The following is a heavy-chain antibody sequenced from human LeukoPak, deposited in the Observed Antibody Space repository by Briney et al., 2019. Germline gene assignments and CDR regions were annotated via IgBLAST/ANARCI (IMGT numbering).Heavy chain of an antibody. J-gene: IGHJ6*03. CDR3: AGSGSSTYYYYYMDV. Sequence: GGSLRPSCAGSGFTFSNYEMNWVRQAPGKGLEWVSYISSSGNTIYYADSVKGRFTISRDNAKNSLYLQMNSLRAEDTAVYYCAGSGSSTYYYYYMDVWGKGTTVTVSS. CDR2: ISSSGNTI. V-gene: IGHV3-48*03. CDR1: GFTFSNYE. D-gene: IGHD3-10*01.